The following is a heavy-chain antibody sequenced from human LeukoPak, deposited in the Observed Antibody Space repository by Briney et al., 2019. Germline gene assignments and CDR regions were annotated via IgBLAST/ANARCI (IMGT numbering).Heavy chain of an antibody. Sequence: GGSLRLSCAASGFTFDDYAMHWVRQAPGKGLERVSGISWNSGSIGYADSVKGRFTISRDNAKNSLYLQMNSLRAEDTALYYCAKDRRAVAGRSFDYWGQGTLVTVSS. J-gene: IGHJ4*02. CDR1: GFTFDDYA. V-gene: IGHV3-9*01. CDR3: AKDRRAVAGRSFDY. CDR2: ISWNSGSI. D-gene: IGHD6-19*01.